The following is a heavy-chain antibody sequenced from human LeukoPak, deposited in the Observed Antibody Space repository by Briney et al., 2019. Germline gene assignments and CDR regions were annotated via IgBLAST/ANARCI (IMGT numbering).Heavy chain of an antibody. Sequence: PSETLSLTCAVYGGSFSGYYWSWIRQPPGKGLEWIGEINHSGSTNYNPSLKSRVTISVDTSKNQFSLKLSSVTAADTAVYYCARDPLAGWFYYGMDVWGQGTTVTASS. CDR1: GGSFSGYY. V-gene: IGHV4-34*01. J-gene: IGHJ6*02. D-gene: IGHD3-10*01. CDR3: ARDPLAGWFYYGMDV. CDR2: INHSGST.